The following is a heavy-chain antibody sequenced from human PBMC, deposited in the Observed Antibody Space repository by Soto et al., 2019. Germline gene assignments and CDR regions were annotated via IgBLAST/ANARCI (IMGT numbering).Heavy chain of an antibody. CDR2: ISYDGSNK. J-gene: IGHJ4*02. V-gene: IGHV3-30*18. Sequence: QVQLVESGGGVVQPGRSLRLSCAASGFTFSSYGMHWVRQAPGKGLEWVAVISYDGSNKYYADSVKGRFTISRDNSKNTLYLQMNSLRGEDTAVYYCAKGTYCGGDCLDYWGQGTLVTVSS. CDR1: GFTFSSYG. D-gene: IGHD2-21*01. CDR3: AKGTYCGGDCLDY.